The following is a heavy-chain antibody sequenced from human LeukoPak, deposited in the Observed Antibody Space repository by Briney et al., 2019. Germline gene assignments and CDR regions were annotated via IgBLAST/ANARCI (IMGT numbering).Heavy chain of an antibody. J-gene: IGHJ4*02. CDR1: GFTFSNYL. CDR3: ARGQTYT. V-gene: IGHV3-48*04. CDR2: ISSSSSTI. Sequence: GGSLRLSCVGSGFTFSNYLMNWVRQAPGKGLEWISYISSSSSTIYYADSVKGRFTISRDNAKNSLYLQMNSLRAEDTAVYYCARGQTYTGGQGTLVTVSS. D-gene: IGHD1-14*01.